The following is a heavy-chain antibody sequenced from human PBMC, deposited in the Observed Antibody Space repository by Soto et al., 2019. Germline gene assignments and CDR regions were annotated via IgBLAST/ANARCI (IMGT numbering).Heavy chain of an antibody. CDR3: ARLDWNDGTIDY. J-gene: IGHJ4*02. CDR1: GGTFSSYA. V-gene: IGHV1-69*13. D-gene: IGHD1-1*01. Sequence: SVKVSCKASGGTFSSYAISWVRQAPGQGLEWMGGIIPIFGTANYAQKFQGKVTITADESTSTAYMELSSLRSEDTAVYYCARLDWNDGTIDYWGQGTLVTVSS. CDR2: IIPIFGTA.